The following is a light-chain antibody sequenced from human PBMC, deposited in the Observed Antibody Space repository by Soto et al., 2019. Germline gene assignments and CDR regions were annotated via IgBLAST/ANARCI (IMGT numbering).Light chain of an antibody. J-gene: IGKJ5*01. CDR1: QDITNY. CDR3: QQLLSYPIT. CDR2: DAS. V-gene: IGKV1-33*01. Sequence: DIQMTQSPSSLSASVGDRVTITCQASQDITNYLNWYQQKPGRAPRLLLYDASSLETGVPSRFSGSGSGTDFTLTISSLQPEDVATYYCQQLLSYPITFGQGTRLEIK.